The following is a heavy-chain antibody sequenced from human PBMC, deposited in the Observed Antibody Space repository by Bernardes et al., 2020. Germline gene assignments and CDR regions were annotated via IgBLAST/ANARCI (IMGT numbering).Heavy chain of an antibody. CDR2: IFNSDSGDT. J-gene: IGHJ5*02. V-gene: IGHV4-61*01. Sequence: SETLSRTCSVSGAYVSSGRYYWSWIRQPPGKGLEWIGYIFNSDSGDTNYNPSLKSRVTISADTSKNQFSLELTSVTAADTAIYYCARGRYSWNDGNWFDPWGQGNLVTVSS. D-gene: IGHD1-1*01. CDR1: GAYVSSGRYY. CDR3: ARGRYSWNDGNWFDP.